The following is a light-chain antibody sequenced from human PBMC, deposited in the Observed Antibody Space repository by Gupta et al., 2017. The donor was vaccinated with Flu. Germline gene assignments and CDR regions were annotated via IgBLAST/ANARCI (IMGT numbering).Light chain of an antibody. CDR2: GAS. V-gene: IGKV3-20*01. CDR3: QQYGSSPFT. CDR1: QSVSSSY. J-gene: IGKJ3*01. Sequence: DIVLTLPPRPLSLSPGERATLSCSASQSVSSSYLAWYQQKPGQAPRLLIYGASSRATGIPDRFSGSGSGTDFTLTISRLEPEDFAVYYCQQYGSSPFTFGPGTKVDIK.